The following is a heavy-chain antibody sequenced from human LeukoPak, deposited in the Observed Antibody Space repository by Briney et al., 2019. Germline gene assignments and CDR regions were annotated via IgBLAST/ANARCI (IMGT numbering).Heavy chain of an antibody. Sequence: ASVKVSCKASGGTFSSYAISWVRQAPGQGLEWMGGIIPIFGTANYAQKFQGRVTITADESTSTAYMELSSLRSEDTAVYYCARDSNLGYCSSTSCFKRPRERFDPWGQGTLVTVSP. V-gene: IGHV1-69*13. J-gene: IGHJ5*02. CDR3: ARDSNLGYCSSTSCFKRPRERFDP. CDR1: GGTFSSYA. D-gene: IGHD2-2*01. CDR2: IIPIFGTA.